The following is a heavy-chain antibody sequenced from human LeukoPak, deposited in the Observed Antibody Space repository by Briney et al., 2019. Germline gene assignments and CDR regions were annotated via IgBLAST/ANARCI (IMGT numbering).Heavy chain of an antibody. J-gene: IGHJ6*02. V-gene: IGHV3-21*01. CDR1: GFTFSSYT. Sequence: GGSLRLSCAASGFTFSSYTMSWVRQAPGKGLEWVSSISGSTNYIYYADSVKGRSTISRDDAKNSLYLQMNSLRAEDTAVYYCARDPDYCSSTSCDYYYYYYGMDVWGQGTTVTVSS. CDR2: ISGSTNYI. D-gene: IGHD2-2*01. CDR3: ARDPDYCSSTSCDYYYYYYGMDV.